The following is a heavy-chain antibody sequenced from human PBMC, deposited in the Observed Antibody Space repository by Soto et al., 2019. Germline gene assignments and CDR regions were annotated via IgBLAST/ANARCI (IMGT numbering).Heavy chain of an antibody. CDR2: INAGNGNT. J-gene: IGHJ6*02. V-gene: IGHV1-3*01. CDR3: ARVYHCSGGSCPGNYYYGMDV. D-gene: IGHD2-15*01. CDR1: GYTFTSYA. Sequence: ASVKVSCKASGYTFTSYAMHWVRQAPGQRLEWMGWINAGNGNTKYSQKFQGRVTITRDTSASTAYMELRSLRSDDTAVYYCARVYHCSGGSCPGNYYYGMDVWGQGTTVTVSS.